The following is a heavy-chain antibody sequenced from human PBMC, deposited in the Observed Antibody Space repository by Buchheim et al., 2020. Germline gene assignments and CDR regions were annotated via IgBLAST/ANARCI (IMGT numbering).Heavy chain of an antibody. V-gene: IGHV1-46*01. CDR1: GYTFTNYY. J-gene: IGHJ4*02. CDR2: IDPSGGTT. D-gene: IGHD3-22*01. CDR3: ARDGVRDNSGYPDY. Sequence: QVQVVQSGAEVKKPGASVKVSCKASGYTFTNYYIHWVRQAPGQGLEWMGMIDPSGGTTRYAQQLQGRVTMTRDTSTSTVYTELSSLRSEDTAVYYCARDGVRDNSGYPDYWGQGTL.